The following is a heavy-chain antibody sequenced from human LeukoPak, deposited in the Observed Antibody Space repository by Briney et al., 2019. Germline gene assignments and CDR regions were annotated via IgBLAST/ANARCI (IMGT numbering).Heavy chain of an antibody. CDR2: ISSSSLTI. J-gene: IGHJ5*02. D-gene: IGHD4-17*01. V-gene: IGHV3-48*04. Sequence: PGGSLRLSCAASGFTFSSYAMSWVRQAPGKGLEWVSYISSSSLTIYYADSVKGRFTISRDNAKDSLYLQMNSLRAEDTAVYYCAKDRADNGDRLRFDPWGQGTLVTVSS. CDR1: GFTFSSYA. CDR3: AKDRADNGDRLRFDP.